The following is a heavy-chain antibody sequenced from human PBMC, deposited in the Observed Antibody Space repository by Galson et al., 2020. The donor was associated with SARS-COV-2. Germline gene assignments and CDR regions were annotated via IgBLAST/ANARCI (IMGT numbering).Heavy chain of an antibody. J-gene: IGHJ3*02. CDR1: GFTFSSYS. Sequence: NSGGSLRLSCAASGFTFSSYSMNWVRQAPGKGLEWVSSISSSSSYIYYADSVKGRFTISRDNAKNSLYLQMNSLRAEDTAVYYCARWRRTYYYDSSGYYPDAFDIWGQGTMVTFSS. CDR3: ARWRRTYYYDSSGYYPDAFDI. CDR2: ISSSSSYI. V-gene: IGHV3-21*01. D-gene: IGHD3-22*01.